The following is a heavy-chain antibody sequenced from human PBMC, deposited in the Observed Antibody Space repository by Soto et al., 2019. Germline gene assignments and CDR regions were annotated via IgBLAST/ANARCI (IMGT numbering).Heavy chain of an antibody. CDR2: IFYTGTT. J-gene: IGHJ4*02. CDR1: GGSVSYNSYY. D-gene: IGHD2-21*01. Sequence: SETLSLTCSVSGGSVSYNSYYWGWIRQPPGKGLEWAGGIFYTGTTYYNPSLKDRLSISVDTSKNSFSLNLTSVTAADTAVYFCARLVVVAPVANVWGQGALVTVSS. CDR3: ARLVVVAPVANV. V-gene: IGHV4-39*01.